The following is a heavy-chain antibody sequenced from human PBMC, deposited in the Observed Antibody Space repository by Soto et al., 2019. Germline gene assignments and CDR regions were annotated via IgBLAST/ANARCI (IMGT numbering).Heavy chain of an antibody. CDR1: GFTFSSYA. V-gene: IGHV3-23*01. CDR2: ISGSGGST. D-gene: IGHD2-15*01. CDR3: AKDGGSSYHHSWFRDHYMDV. Sequence: GGSLRLSCAASGFTFSSYAMSWVRQAPGKGLEWVSAISGSGGSTYYADSVKGRFTISRDNSKNTLYLQMNSLRAEDTAVYYCAKDGGSSYHHSWFRDHYMDVWGKGTTVTVSS. J-gene: IGHJ6*03.